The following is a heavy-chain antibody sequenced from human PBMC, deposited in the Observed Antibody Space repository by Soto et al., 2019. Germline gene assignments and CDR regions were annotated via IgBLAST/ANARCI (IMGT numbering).Heavy chain of an antibody. J-gene: IGHJ4*02. V-gene: IGHV3-23*01. Sequence: EVQLLESGGGLVQPGGSLRLSCAASGFTFSNYAMSWVRQAPGKGLQWVSAISGSGASTYYVDSVKGRFTISRDNSKNTLYLRMNSLRAEDTAVYYCAKDQGVSSGYTDDYWGQGTLVTVSS. D-gene: IGHD6-19*01. CDR1: GFTFSNYA. CDR3: AKDQGVSSGYTDDY. CDR2: ISGSGAST.